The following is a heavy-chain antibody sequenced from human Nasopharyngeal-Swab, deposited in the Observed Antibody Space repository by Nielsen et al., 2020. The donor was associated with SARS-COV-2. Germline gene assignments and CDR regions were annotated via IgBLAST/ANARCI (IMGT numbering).Heavy chain of an antibody. Sequence: SETLSLTCTVSGGSISSSNSYWGWIRQPPEKGLEWIGTIYYSGSTNYNPSLKSRVTISVDTSKNQFSLKLSSVTAADTAVYYCARDESGRFDYWGQGTLVTVSS. J-gene: IGHJ4*02. CDR3: ARDESGRFDY. D-gene: IGHD3-3*01. CDR1: GGSISSSNSY. CDR2: IYYSGST. V-gene: IGHV4-39*07.